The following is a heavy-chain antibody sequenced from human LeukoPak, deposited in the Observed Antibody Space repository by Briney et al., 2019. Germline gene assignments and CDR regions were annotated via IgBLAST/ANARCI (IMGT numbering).Heavy chain of an antibody. J-gene: IGHJ4*02. D-gene: IGHD2-21*01. Sequence: GGSLRLSCAASGFTFSTYGMHWVRQAPGKGLEWVAVISYDGKTEIYGDSVKGRLTISRDNSKNTLYLQMDSLRTEDTAVYYCSKGFRESPISFLIHLWGQGTLVTVSS. CDR2: ISYDGKTE. V-gene: IGHV3-30*18. CDR1: GFTFSTYG. CDR3: SKGFRESPISFLIHL.